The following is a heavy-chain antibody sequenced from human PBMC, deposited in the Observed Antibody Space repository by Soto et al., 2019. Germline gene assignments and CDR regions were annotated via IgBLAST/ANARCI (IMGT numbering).Heavy chain of an antibody. D-gene: IGHD3-10*01. CDR3: AREHGSGSYYFN. J-gene: IGHJ4*02. CDR2: IYYSGST. V-gene: IGHV4-59*01. CDR1: GGSISSYY. Sequence: SETLSLTCTVSGGSISSYYWSWIRQPPGKGLEWIGYIYYSGSTNYNPSLKSRVTISVDTSKNQFSLKLSSVTAADTAVYYCAREHGSGSYYFNWGQGTLVTVSS.